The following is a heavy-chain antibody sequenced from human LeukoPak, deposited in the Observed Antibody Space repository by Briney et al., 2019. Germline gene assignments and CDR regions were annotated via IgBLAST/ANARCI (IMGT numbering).Heavy chain of an antibody. CDR1: GFALNSYT. V-gene: IGHV3-21*01. J-gene: IGHJ6*03. Sequence: GGSLRLSCAPSGFALNSYTIKWVRQAPGKGLEWVSAITSRGTYIYNADSVKGRFTISRDNAENSAYPQMSSLRAEDTAVYYCARVAQGATTENYYYYYMDVWGKGTTVTVSS. D-gene: IGHD4-11*01. CDR3: ARVAQGATTENYYYYYMDV. CDR2: ITSRGTYI.